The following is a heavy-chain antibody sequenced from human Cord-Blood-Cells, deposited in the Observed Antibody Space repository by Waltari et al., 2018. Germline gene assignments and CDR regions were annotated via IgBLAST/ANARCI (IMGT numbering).Heavy chain of an antibody. D-gene: IGHD1-26*01. Sequence: QVQLQESGPGLVKPSETLSLTCAVSGYSISSGYYWGWIRQPPGKGLEWIGSIYQSGSTYYNPSLKSRVTISVDTSKNQFSLKLSSVTAADTAVYYCASPGGRDYFDYWGQGTLVTVSS. CDR3: ASPGGRDYFDY. J-gene: IGHJ4*02. CDR1: GYSISSGYY. V-gene: IGHV4-38-2*01. CDR2: IYQSGST.